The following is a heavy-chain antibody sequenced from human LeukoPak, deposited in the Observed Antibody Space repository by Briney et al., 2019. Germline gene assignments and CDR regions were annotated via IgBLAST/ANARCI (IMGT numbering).Heavy chain of an antibody. CDR2: ISYDGSNK. V-gene: IGHV3-30*18. J-gene: IGHJ4*02. CDR3: AKDQSVAGIWYYFDY. CDR1: GFTFSSYS. Sequence: GGSLRLSCAASGFTFSSYSMNWVRQAPGKGLEWVAVISYDGSNKYYADSVKGRFTISRDNSKNTLYLQMNSLRAEDTAVYYCAKDQSVAGIWYYFDYWGQGTLVTVSS. D-gene: IGHD6-19*01.